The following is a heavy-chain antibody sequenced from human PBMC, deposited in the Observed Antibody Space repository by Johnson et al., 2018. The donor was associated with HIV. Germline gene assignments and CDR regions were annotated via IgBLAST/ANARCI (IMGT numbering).Heavy chain of an antibody. D-gene: IGHD2-21*01. CDR2: IKQDGSEK. CDR1: GFTVSSNY. J-gene: IGHJ3*02. CDR3: ARDAPRYSFDI. V-gene: IGHV3-7*01. Sequence: MLLVESGGGLVQPGGSLRLSCAASGFTVSSNYMSWVRQAPGKGLEWVANIKQDGSEKYYVDSVKGRFTISRDNAKNSLYLQMNSLRAEDTAVYYCARDAPRYSFDIWGQGTMVTVSS.